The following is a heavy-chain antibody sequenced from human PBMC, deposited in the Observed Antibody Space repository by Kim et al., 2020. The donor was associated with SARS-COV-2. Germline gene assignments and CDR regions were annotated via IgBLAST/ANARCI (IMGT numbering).Heavy chain of an antibody. Sequence: GGSLRLSCAASGFTFSSYAMHWVRQAPGKGLEWVAVIWYDGSNKYYADSVKGRFTISRDNSKNTLYLQMNSLRAEDTAVYYCAKSQYSSSWYDYFDYWGQGTLVTVSS. CDR1: GFTFSSYA. J-gene: IGHJ4*02. D-gene: IGHD6-13*01. V-gene: IGHV3-33*06. CDR2: IWYDGSNK. CDR3: AKSQYSSSWYDYFDY.